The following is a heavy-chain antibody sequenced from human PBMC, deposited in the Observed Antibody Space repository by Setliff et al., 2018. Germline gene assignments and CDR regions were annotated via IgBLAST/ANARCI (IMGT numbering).Heavy chain of an antibody. CDR2: IGGRGIST. D-gene: IGHD3-22*01. CDR1: GFTFGDFA. Sequence: PGGSLRLSCAASGFTFGDFAMTWVRQAPGKGLEWVSGIGGRGISTYYADSVKGRFIISRDNSENTLDLQMNSLRVEDTAVYYCARTLDYDSSGYYPLDYWGQGTLVTVSS. V-gene: IGHV3-23*01. J-gene: IGHJ4*02. CDR3: ARTLDYDSSGYYPLDY.